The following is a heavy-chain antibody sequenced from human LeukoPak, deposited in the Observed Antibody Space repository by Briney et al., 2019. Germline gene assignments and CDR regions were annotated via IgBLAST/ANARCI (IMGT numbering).Heavy chain of an antibody. J-gene: IGHJ5*02. D-gene: IGHD4-17*01. CDR2: ISSGGNTI. V-gene: IGHV3-48*03. CDR1: GFTFSSYE. CDR3: ARTSGERDNWFVP. Sequence: PGGSLRLSCAASGFTFSSYEMNWVRQAPGKGLEWVSYISSGGNTIYYADSVKGRFTISRDNAKNSLYLQMNSLRAEDTAVYYCARTSGERDNWFVPWGQGNPVTVSS.